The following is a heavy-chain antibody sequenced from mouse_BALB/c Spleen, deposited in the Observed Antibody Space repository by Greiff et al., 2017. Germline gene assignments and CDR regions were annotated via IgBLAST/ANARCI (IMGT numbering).Heavy chain of an antibody. CDR3: ARYAMDY. CDR1: GFTFSSYA. V-gene: IGHV5-9-4*01. J-gene: IGHJ4*01. CDR2: ISSGGSYT. Sequence: EVKVEESGGGLVKPGGSLKLSCAASGFTFSSYAMSWVRQSPEKRLEWVAEISSGGSYTYYPDTVTGRFTISRDNAKNTLYLEMSSLRSEDTAMYYCARYAMDYWGQGTSVTVSS.